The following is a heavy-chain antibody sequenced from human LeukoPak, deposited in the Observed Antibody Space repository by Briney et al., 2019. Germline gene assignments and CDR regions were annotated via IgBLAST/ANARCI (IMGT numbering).Heavy chain of an antibody. CDR1: GYTFTSYY. CDR2: INPSGGST. J-gene: IGHJ4*02. V-gene: IGHV1-46*01. CDR3: ARDGRRYSSGWYSPF. Sequence: GASVKVSCKASGYTFTSYYMHWVRQAPGQGLEWMGIINPSGGSTSYAQKFQGRVTMTRDTSTSTAYMELSSLRSEDTAVYYCARDGRRYSSGWYSPFWGQGTLVTVSS. D-gene: IGHD6-19*01.